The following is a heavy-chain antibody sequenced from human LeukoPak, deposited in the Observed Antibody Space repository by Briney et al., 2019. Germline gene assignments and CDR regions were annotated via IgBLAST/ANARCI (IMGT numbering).Heavy chain of an antibody. CDR1: GYTFTGYY. J-gene: IGHJ4*02. V-gene: IGHV1-2*02. D-gene: IGHD3-3*01. CDR2: INPNSGGT. CDR3: ASSNPMYYDFWSGYYTPCDY. Sequence: ASVKVSCKASGYTFTGYYMRWVRQAPGQGLEWMGWINPNSGGTNYAQKFQGRVTMTRDTSISTAYMELSRLRSDDTAVYYCASSNPMYYDFWSGYYTPCDYWGQGTLVTASS.